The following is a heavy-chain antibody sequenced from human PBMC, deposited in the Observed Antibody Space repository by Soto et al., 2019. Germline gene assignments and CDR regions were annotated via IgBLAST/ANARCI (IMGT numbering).Heavy chain of an antibody. V-gene: IGHV1-69*13. CDR1: GGTFSSYA. Sequence: AVKVSCKASGGTFSSYAISWVRQAPGQGLEWMGGIITIFGTANYAQKFQGRVTITADESTSTAYMELSSLRSEDTAVYYCASASGTPHHDAFDIWGQGTMVTVSS. D-gene: IGHD1-26*01. J-gene: IGHJ3*02. CDR2: IITIFGTA. CDR3: ASASGTPHHDAFDI.